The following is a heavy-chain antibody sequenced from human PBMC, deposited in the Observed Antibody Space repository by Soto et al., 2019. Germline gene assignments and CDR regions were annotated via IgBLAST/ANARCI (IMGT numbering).Heavy chain of an antibody. CDR1: GGTFSSYA. J-gene: IGHJ6*04. CDR2: IIPIFGTA. D-gene: IGHD6-25*01. CDR3: ARVVYGGKSAAYGMDV. V-gene: IGHV1-69*13. Sequence: ASVKVSCKASGGTFSSYAISWVRQAPGQGLEWMGGIIPIFGTANYAQKFQGRVTITADESTSTAYMELSSLRSEDTAVYYCARVVYGGKSAAYGMDVWGKGTTVTVSS.